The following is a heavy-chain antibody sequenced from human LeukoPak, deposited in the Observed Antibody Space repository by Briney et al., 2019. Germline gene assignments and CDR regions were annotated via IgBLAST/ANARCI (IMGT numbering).Heavy chain of an antibody. Sequence: ASVNVSCKASGYTFTRYYMHWVRQAPGQGREWMGWINPNSGCTNYAQKFQGWLTMTRDTSISTAYMELSRLRSADTAVYYCARQENTVAVAGTYYYYGMDVWGQGTTVTVSS. CDR1: GYTFTRYY. V-gene: IGHV1-2*04. J-gene: IGHJ6*02. CDR2: INPNSGCT. D-gene: IGHD6-19*01. CDR3: ARQENTVAVAGTYYYYGMDV.